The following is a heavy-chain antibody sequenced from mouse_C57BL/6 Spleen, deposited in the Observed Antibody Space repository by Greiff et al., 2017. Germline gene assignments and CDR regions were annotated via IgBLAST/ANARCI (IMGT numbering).Heavy chain of an antibody. CDR3: ARYGSSFGWFAY. D-gene: IGHD1-1*01. CDR1: GYTFTGYW. CDR2: ILPGSGST. J-gene: IGHJ3*01. V-gene: IGHV1-9*01. Sequence: QVQLKQSGAELMKPGASVKLSCKATGYTFTGYWIEWVKQRPGHGLEWIGEILPGSGSTNYNEKFKGKATFTADTSSNAAYMQLSSLTTEDSAIDYCARYGSSFGWFAYWGQGTLVTVSA.